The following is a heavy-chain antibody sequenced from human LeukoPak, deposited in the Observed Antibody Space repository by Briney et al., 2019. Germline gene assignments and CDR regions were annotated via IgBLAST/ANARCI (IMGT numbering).Heavy chain of an antibody. D-gene: IGHD4-11*01. CDR3: ARRRLPDY. V-gene: IGHV4-59*08. Sequence: SETLSLTCTVSGGSISSYYWSWIWQPPGKGLEWIGYIYYSGSTNYNPSLKSRVTISVDTSKNQFSLKLSSVTAADTAVYYCARRRLPDYWGQGTLVTVSS. CDR2: IYYSGST. CDR1: GGSISSYY. J-gene: IGHJ4*02.